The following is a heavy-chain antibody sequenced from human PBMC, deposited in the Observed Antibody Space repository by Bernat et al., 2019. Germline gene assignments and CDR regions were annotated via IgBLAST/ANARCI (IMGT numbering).Heavy chain of an antibody. J-gene: IGHJ3*02. CDR1: GFTFSSYS. CDR3: ARDHIVVVPAAIGDDAFDI. CDR2: ISSSSSYI. Sequence: EVQLLESGGGLVQPGGSLRLSCAASGFTFSSYSMNWVRQAPGKGLEWVSSISSSSSYIYYADSVKGRFTISRDNAKNSLYLQMNSLRAEDTAVYYCARDHIVVVPAAIGDDAFDIWGQGTMVTVSS. D-gene: IGHD2-2*01. V-gene: IGHV3-21*01.